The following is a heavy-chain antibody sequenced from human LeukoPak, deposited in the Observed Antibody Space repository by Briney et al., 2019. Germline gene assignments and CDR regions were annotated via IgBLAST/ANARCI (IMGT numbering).Heavy chain of an antibody. Sequence: SETLSLTCTVSGGSISSYYWSWIRQPPGKGLEWIGYIYYSGSTNYNPSLKGRVTISVDTSKNQFSLKLSSVTAADTAVYYCARDLTILGAFDIWGQGTMVTVSS. V-gene: IGHV4-59*01. CDR1: GGSISSYY. CDR3: ARDLTILGAFDI. D-gene: IGHD3-3*01. CDR2: IYYSGST. J-gene: IGHJ3*02.